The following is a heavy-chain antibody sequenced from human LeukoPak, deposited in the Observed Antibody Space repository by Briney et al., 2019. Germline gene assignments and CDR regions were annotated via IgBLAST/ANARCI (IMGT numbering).Heavy chain of an antibody. CDR2: ISGSGGCT. CDR1: GFTFSSYA. Sequence: GGSLRLSCAASGFTFSSYAMSWVRQAPGKGLEWVSAISGSGGCTYYADSVKGRFTISRDNSKNTLYLQMNSLRAEDTAVYYCAKRNYDILTAAYYFDYWGQGTLVTVSS. V-gene: IGHV3-23*01. D-gene: IGHD3-9*01. J-gene: IGHJ4*02. CDR3: AKRNYDILTAAYYFDY.